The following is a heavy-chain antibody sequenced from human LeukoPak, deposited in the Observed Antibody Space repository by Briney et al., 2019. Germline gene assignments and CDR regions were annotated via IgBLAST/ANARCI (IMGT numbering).Heavy chain of an antibody. Sequence: GGSLRLSCAASGFTFDDYAMHWVRQAPGKGLEWVSGISWNSGSIGYADSVKGRFTISRDNAKNSLYLQMNSLRAEDTALYYCAKDRRACGGDCYGVYYGMDVWGQGTTVTVSS. J-gene: IGHJ6*02. V-gene: IGHV3-9*01. CDR1: GFTFDDYA. CDR2: ISWNSGSI. D-gene: IGHD2-21*02. CDR3: AKDRRACGGDCYGVYYGMDV.